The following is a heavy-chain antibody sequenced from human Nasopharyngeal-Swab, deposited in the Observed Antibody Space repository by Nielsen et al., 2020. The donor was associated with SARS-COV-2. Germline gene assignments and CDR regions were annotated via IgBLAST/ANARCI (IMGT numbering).Heavy chain of an antibody. CDR3: ARRGKIVATIPYYYYYYYMDV. CDR1: GFTFSSYG. D-gene: IGHD5-12*01. J-gene: IGHJ6*03. V-gene: IGHV3-23*01. CDR2: ISGSGGST. Sequence: GESLKISCAASGFTFSSYGMHWVRQAPGKGLEWVSAISGSGGSTYYADSVKGRFTISRDNSKNTLYLQMNSLRAEDTAVYYCARRGKIVATIPYYYYYYYMDVWGKGTTVTVSS.